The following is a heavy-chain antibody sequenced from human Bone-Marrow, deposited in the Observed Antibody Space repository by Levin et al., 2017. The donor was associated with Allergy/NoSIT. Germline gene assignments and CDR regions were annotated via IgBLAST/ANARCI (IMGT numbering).Heavy chain of an antibody. CDR3: AVFDF. V-gene: IGHV3-30*03. CDR2: ISYDGMTK. J-gene: IGHJ4*02. Sequence: GESLKISCAASGFTFNTYGMNWVRQAPGKGLEWVASISYDGMTKHYADSVKGRFTISRDNSKSTLYLQMNSLRAEDTAVYYCAVFDFWGQGTRVTVSS. CDR1: GFTFNTYG.